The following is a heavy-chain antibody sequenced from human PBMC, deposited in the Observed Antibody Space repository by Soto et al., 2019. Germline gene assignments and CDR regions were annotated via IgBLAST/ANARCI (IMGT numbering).Heavy chain of an antibody. CDR3: ARDFVPYGDYSYYGMDV. CDR1: GFTFSSYS. CDR2: ISSSSTI. V-gene: IGHV3-48*02. D-gene: IGHD4-17*01. Sequence: GGSLRLSCAASGFTFSSYSMNWVRQAPGKGLEWVSYISSSSTIYYADAVKGRFTISRDNAKNSLYLQMNSLRDEDTAVYYCARDFVPYGDYSYYGMDVWGQGTTVTVSS. J-gene: IGHJ6*02.